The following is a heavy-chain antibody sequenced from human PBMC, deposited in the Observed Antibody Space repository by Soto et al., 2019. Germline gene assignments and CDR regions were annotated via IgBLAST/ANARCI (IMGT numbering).Heavy chain of an antibody. V-gene: IGHV3-66*04. CDR2: IYSGGST. CDR3: AGQERANNDY. Sequence: PVGSLRLSCAASGFIVSNTYMSWVRQAPGKGLEWVSFIYSGGSTFYADSVKGRFTVSRDSSKNTLYLQMNSLRAEDTAVYYCAGQERANNDYWGQGTLVTVSS. J-gene: IGHJ4*02. CDR1: GFIVSNTY. D-gene: IGHD1-1*01.